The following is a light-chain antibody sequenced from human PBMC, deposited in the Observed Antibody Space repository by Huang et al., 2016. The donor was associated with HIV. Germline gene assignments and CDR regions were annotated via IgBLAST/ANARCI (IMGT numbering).Light chain of an antibody. J-gene: IGKJ1*01. Sequence: DVVMTQTPLSLPVTPGEPASISCRSSQSLLDPVDGNTYLDWYLQKPGQSPPLLIYTRSYRATGVPDRFSVSGSGSEFTLTISRVEAEDVGVYYCMQRIDFPWTFGQGTKVEIK. V-gene: IGKV2-40*01. CDR2: TRS. CDR1: QSLLDPVDGNTY. CDR3: MQRIDFPWT.